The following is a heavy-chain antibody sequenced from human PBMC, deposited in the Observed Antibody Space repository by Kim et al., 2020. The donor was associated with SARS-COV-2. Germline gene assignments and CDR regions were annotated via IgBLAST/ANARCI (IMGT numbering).Heavy chain of an antibody. CDR3: ASARIAVAGTGYLDY. V-gene: IGHV1-69*02. J-gene: IGHJ4*02. Sequence: KFQGRVTITADKSTSTAYMELSSLRSEDTAVYYCASARIAVAGTGYLDYWGQGTLVTVSS. D-gene: IGHD6-19*01.